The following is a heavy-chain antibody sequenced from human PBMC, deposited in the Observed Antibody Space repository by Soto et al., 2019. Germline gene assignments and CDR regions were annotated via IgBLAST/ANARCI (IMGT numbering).Heavy chain of an antibody. D-gene: IGHD6-19*01. J-gene: IGHJ4*02. CDR1: GYTFTAYS. Sequence: GASVKVSCKASGYTFTAYSMHWVRQAPGQGLEWVGWFNPNSGDTIYAQKFQGRVTLTRDTSIGTAYMELYGLTSDDTAVYYCAREASAVISLDYWGQGTLVTVSS. CDR3: AREASAVISLDY. CDR2: FNPNSGDT. V-gene: IGHV1-2*02.